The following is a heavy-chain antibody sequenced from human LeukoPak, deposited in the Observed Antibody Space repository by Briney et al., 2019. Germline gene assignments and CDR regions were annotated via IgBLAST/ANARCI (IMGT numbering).Heavy chain of an antibody. V-gene: IGHV1-46*01. CDR3: ARGSSGWSRIPMGDWFDP. Sequence: ASVKVSCKASGYTFTSYYMHWVRQAPGQGLEWMGIINPSGGSTSYAQKFQGRVTMTRDMSTSTVYMELSSLRSEDTAVYYCARGSSGWSRIPMGDWFDPWGQGTLVTVSS. CDR2: INPSGGST. D-gene: IGHD6-19*01. CDR1: GYTFTSYY. J-gene: IGHJ5*02.